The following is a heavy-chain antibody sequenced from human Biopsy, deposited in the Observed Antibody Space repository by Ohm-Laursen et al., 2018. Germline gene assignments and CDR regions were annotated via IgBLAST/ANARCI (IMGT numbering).Heavy chain of an antibody. Sequence: SETLSLTWAVCGGSFRGYYWSWIRQPPEKGLEWIGEIYQSGSTNYKPSLKSRVTISVDMSKNQFSLKLTSVTAADTAVYYCARGKSIGDDYWSNTKKRHFDYWGQGTLVTVSS. J-gene: IGHJ4*02. CDR1: GGSFRGYY. CDR2: IYQSGST. CDR3: ARGKSIGDDYWSNTKKRHFDY. D-gene: IGHD3-3*01. V-gene: IGHV4-34*01.